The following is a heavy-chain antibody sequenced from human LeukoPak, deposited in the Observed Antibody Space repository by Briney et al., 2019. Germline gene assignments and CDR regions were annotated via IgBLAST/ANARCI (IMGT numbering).Heavy chain of an antibody. CDR3: ARDYGGNSAAFDI. J-gene: IGHJ3*02. D-gene: IGHD4-23*01. Sequence: SETLSLTCAVSGHSISSSDYYWGWLRQPPGKGLEWIGEINHSGSTNYNPSLKSRVTISVDTSKNQLSLKLSSVTAADTAVYYCARDYGGNSAAFDIWGQGTMVTVSS. CDR2: INHSGST. CDR1: GHSISSSDYY. V-gene: IGHV4-39*07.